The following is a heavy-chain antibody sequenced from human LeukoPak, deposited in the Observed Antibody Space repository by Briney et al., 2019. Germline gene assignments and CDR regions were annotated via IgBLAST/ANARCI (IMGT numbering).Heavy chain of an antibody. Sequence: PSETLSLTCIVSGGSISSSRYSWGWIRQPPGKGLEWIGSIYYSGITYYNPSLKSRVTISVDTSKNQFSLKLSSVTAADTAVYYCALFGGAGAAAGALSDYWGQGTLVTVSS. CDR2: IYYSGIT. CDR3: ALFGGAGAAAGALSDY. J-gene: IGHJ4*02. CDR1: GGSISSSRYS. V-gene: IGHV4-39*07. D-gene: IGHD6-13*01.